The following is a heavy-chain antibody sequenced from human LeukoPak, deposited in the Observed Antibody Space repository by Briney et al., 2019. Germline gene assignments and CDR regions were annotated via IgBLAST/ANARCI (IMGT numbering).Heavy chain of an antibody. D-gene: IGHD3-9*01. CDR2: ISAYNGNT. V-gene: IGHV1-18*01. Sequence: ASVKVSCKASGGTFSSYAISWVRQAPGQGLEWMGGISAYNGNTNYAQKLQGRVTMTTDTSTSTAYMELRSLRSDDTAVYYCARESLDYDILTGYYTELYYYYYMDVWGKGTTVTVSS. CDR3: ARESLDYDILTGYYTELYYYYYMDV. CDR1: GGTFSSYA. J-gene: IGHJ6*03.